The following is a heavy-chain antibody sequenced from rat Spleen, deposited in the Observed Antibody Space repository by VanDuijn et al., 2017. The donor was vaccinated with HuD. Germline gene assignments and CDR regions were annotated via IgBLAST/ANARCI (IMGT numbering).Heavy chain of an antibody. CDR1: GFTFNNYW. J-gene: IGHJ2*01. V-gene: IGHV5-31*01. Sequence: EVQLVESGGGLVQPGRSLKLSCVASGFTFNNYWMTWIRQAPGKGLEWVASISTDGGRNFYRDSVKGRFTISRDDEKSTLYLQMDRLRSDDTATYYCATHKYNYFDYWGQGVMVTVSS. CDR3: ATHKYNYFDY. D-gene: IGHD1-5*01. CDR2: ISTDGGRN.